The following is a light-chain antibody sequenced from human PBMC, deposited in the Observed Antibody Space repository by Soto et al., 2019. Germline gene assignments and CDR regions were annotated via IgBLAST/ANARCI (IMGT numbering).Light chain of an antibody. V-gene: IGLV2-11*01. CDR2: DVS. Sequence: QSALTQPHSVSGSPGQSVAISCTGTSSDVGGYNYVSWYQQHPGKAPKLMIYDVSMRPSGVPDRFSGSKSGNTASLTISGLQAEDEADYYCCSYTGSYSYVLGTGTKLTVL. J-gene: IGLJ1*01. CDR1: SSDVGGYNY. CDR3: CSYTGSYSYV.